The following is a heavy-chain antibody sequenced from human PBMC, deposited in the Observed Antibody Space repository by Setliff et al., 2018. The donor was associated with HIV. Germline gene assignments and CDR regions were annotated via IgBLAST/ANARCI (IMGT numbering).Heavy chain of an antibody. V-gene: IGHV4-39*01. Sequence: PSETLSLTCTVSGGSITSGGSYYWAWLRQPPGKGLEWIGSAYSSGSTYHSPSFKSRITISVDTSNNQFSLRLNSVTATDTAVYFCARRGGISATLSVRAFDSWGQGTLVTVSS. CDR1: GGSITSGGSYY. CDR3: ARRGGISATLSVRAFDS. D-gene: IGHD6-13*01. CDR2: AYSSGST. J-gene: IGHJ4*02.